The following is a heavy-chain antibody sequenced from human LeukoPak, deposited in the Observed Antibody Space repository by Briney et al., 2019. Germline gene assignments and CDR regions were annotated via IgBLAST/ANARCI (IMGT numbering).Heavy chain of an antibody. D-gene: IGHD4-17*01. CDR1: GFTFXSYS. J-gene: IGHJ4*02. CDR3: ARDGSNDYGDYDDY. V-gene: IGHV3-21*01. CDR2: ISSSSSYI. Sequence: SLSCAXSGFTFXSYSMNWVRQVPGKGLEWVSSISSSSSYIYYADSVKGRFTISRDNAKNSLYLQMNSLRAEDTAVYYCARDGSNDYGDYDDYWGQGTLVTVSS.